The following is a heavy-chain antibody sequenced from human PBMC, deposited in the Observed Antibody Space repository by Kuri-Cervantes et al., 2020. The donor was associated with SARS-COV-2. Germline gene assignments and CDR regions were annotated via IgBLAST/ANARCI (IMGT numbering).Heavy chain of an antibody. D-gene: IGHD3-22*01. J-gene: IGHJ4*02. CDR3: AKLQPFHSGYDDY. Sequence: ETLSLTCTVSGGSISSSSYYWGWIRQPPGKGLEWVSAISGSGGSTYYADSVKGRFTISRDNSKDTLYLQMNSLRAEDTAVYYCAKLQPFHSGYDDYWGQGTLVTVSS. CDR1: GGSISSSSYY. V-gene: IGHV3-23*01. CDR2: ISGSGGST.